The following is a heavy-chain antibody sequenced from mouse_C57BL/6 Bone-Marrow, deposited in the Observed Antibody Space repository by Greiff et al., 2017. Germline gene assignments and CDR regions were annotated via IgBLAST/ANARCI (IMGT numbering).Heavy chain of an antibody. Sequence: EVKLQQSGPELVKPGASVKISCKASGYTFTDYYMNWVKQSHGKSLEWIGDINPNNGGTSYNQKFKGKATLTVDKSSSTAYMELRSLTSEDSAVYYCARSYYSNLAWFAYWGQGTLVTVSA. CDR2: INPNNGGT. CDR1: GYTFTDYY. V-gene: IGHV1-26*01. J-gene: IGHJ3*01. D-gene: IGHD2-5*01. CDR3: ARSYYSNLAWFAY.